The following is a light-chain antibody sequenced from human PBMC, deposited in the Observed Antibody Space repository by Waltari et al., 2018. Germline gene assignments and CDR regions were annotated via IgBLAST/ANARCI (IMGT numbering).Light chain of an antibody. J-gene: IGLJ3*02. Sequence: QSALTQPASVSGSPGQSITISCTGTSSDVGSYNLVSWYQQHPGKAPKLMISEGSKRPSGVSNRCSGSKSGNTASLTISGLQAEDEADYYCCSYAGSSTWVFGGGTKLTVL. V-gene: IGLV2-23*01. CDR2: EGS. CDR1: SSDVGSYNL. CDR3: CSYAGSSTWV.